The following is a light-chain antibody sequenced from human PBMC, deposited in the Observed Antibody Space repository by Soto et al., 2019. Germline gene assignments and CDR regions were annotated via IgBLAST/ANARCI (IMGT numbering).Light chain of an antibody. J-gene: IGKJ1*01. V-gene: IGKV1-17*01. CDR2: AAS. CDR1: QGVSNY. Sequence: DIQLTQSPSSLSASVGDRVTITCRASQGVSNYLTWYQQKPGEAPKLLIYAASTLHSGVPSRFSGSGSGTEFTLTISSLHPEDFAIYYCLQHNTFPWTFGQGTRVDI. CDR3: LQHNTFPWT.